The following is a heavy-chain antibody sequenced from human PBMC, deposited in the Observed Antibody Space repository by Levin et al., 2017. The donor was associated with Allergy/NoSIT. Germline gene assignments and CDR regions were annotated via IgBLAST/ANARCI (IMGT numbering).Heavy chain of an antibody. Sequence: SQTLSLTCTVSGGSIHSYYWSWIRQPPGKGLEWIGYIYYSGSTNSNPSLKSRVTISLDTSKNQLSLKLTSVTAADTAVYYCATHFGSGFDPWGQGTLVSVSS. D-gene: IGHD3-10*01. CDR2: IYYSGST. CDR3: ATHFGSGFDP. J-gene: IGHJ5*02. CDR1: GGSIHSYY. V-gene: IGHV4-59*08.